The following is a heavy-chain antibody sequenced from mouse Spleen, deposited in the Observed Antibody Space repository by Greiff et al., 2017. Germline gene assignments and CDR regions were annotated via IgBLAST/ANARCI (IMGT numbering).Heavy chain of an antibody. V-gene: IGHV5-9-1*01. Sequence: EVKLVESGGGLVKPGGSLKLSCAASGFTFSSYAMSWVRQTPEKRLEWVATISSGGSYTYYPDSVKGRFTISRDNAKNTLYLQMSSLRSEDTAMYYCARRTGYYFDYWGQGTTLTVSS. CDR2: ISSGGSYT. D-gene: IGHD4-1*01. J-gene: IGHJ2*01. CDR1: GFTFSSYA. CDR3: ARRTGYYFDY.